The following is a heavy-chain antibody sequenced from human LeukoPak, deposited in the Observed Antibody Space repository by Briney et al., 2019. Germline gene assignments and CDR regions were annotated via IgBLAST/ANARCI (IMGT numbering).Heavy chain of an antibody. V-gene: IGHV3-7*04. Sequence: GGSLRLSCAASGFTFGIYCMSWVRQAPGKGLEWVANIKQDGSEKFYVDSVKGRFTLSRDNAKNSLFLQMNSLRAEDTAVYYCARDYYGSGWYGDYWGQGTLVTVSS. CDR3: ARDYYGSGWYGDY. J-gene: IGHJ4*02. D-gene: IGHD6-19*01. CDR1: GFTFGIYC. CDR2: IKQDGSEK.